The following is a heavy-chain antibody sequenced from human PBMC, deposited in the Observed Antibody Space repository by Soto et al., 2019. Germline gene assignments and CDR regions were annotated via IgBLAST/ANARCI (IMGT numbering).Heavy chain of an antibody. Sequence: QITLKESGPPLVKPTQTLTLTCSFSGFSLSTNGVAVGWIRQPPGKALEWLALIYWDDDKPYNPPLKSRLAITRDTSKNPVVLTMANMHPVDTGTYYWGCRLVDGLLGTLLDAWGQGILVTVSS. D-gene: IGHD1-1*01. CDR2: IYWDDDK. CDR3: GCRLVDGLLGTLLDA. V-gene: IGHV2-5*02. J-gene: IGHJ5*02. CDR1: GFSLSTNGVA.